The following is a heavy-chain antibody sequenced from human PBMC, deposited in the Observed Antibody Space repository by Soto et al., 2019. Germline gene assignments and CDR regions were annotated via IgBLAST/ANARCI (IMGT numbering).Heavy chain of an antibody. V-gene: IGHV4-59*01. CDR3: AREGRGDYDFWSGYYLHGMDV. D-gene: IGHD3-3*01. CDR2: IYYSGST. CDR1: GGSISSYY. Sequence: PSETLSLTCTVSGGSISSYYWSWIRQPPGKGLEWIGYIYYSGSTNYNPSLKSRVTISVDTSKNQFSLKLSSVTAADTAVYYCAREGRGDYDFWSGYYLHGMDVWGQGTTVT. J-gene: IGHJ6*02.